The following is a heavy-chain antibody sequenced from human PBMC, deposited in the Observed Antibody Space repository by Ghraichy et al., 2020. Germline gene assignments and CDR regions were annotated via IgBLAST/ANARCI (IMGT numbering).Heavy chain of an antibody. Sequence: GGSLRLSCAASGFTFDDYAMHWVRQAPGKGLEWVSGISWNSGSIGYADSVKGRFTISRDNAKNSLYLQMNSLRAEDTALYYCAKDMSRSGWRATHKAPLWFDPWGQGTLVTVSS. CDR1: GFTFDDYA. D-gene: IGHD6-19*01. CDR3: AKDMSRSGWRATHKAPLWFDP. V-gene: IGHV3-9*01. J-gene: IGHJ5*02. CDR2: ISWNSGSI.